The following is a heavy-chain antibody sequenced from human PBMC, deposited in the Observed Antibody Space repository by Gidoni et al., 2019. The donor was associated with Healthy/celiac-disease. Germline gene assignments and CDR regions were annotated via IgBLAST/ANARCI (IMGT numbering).Heavy chain of an antibody. CDR3: ARHSKWEIDD. V-gene: IGHV4-39*01. Sequence: QLQLQESGPGLVKPSETLSLTCTVSGRSISSSSYYWGWIRQPPGKGLEWIGSIYYSGSTYYNPSLKSRVTISVDTSKNQFSLKLSSVTAADTAVYYCARHSKWEIDDWGQGTLVIVSS. CDR1: GRSISSSSYY. D-gene: IGHD1-26*01. CDR2: IYYSGST. J-gene: IGHJ4*02.